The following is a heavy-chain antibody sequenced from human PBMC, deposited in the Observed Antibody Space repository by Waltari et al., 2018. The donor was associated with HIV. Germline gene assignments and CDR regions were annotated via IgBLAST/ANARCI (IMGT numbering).Heavy chain of an antibody. CDR1: GYTFTYYD. CDR2: MNTHSGNT. Sequence: QVQLVQSGAEVKKPGASVKVSCKASGYTFTYYDINWVRQATGQGLEWMGWMNTHSGNTDYAQKFQGRITVTRDTSLSTAYLELDSLTSEDTAVYYCARKGHDYDTSGYYPFGYWGQGTLVTVSS. D-gene: IGHD3-22*01. CDR3: ARKGHDYDTSGYYPFGY. J-gene: IGHJ4*02. V-gene: IGHV1-8*01.